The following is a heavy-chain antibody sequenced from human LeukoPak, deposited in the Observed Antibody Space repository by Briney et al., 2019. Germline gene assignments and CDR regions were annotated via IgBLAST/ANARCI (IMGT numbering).Heavy chain of an antibody. Sequence: GGSLRLSCAASGFTFSSFGMSWVRQVPGKVLEWVSSISSGAGSTYYADSVKGRFTISRDNAKNTLYLQMNSLRAEDTAVYYCARVVGTMVRGVIRRTSDYYYYDYMDVWGKGTTVTISS. V-gene: IGHV3-23*01. D-gene: IGHD3-10*01. J-gene: IGHJ6*03. CDR3: ARVVGTMVRGVIRRTSDYYYYDYMDV. CDR1: GFTFSSFG. CDR2: ISSGAGST.